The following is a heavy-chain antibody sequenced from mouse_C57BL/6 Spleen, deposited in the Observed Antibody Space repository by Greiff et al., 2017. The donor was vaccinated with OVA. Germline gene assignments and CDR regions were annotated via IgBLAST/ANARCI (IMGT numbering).Heavy chain of an antibody. D-gene: IGHD2-1*01. CDR1: GYAFSSYW. CDR2: IYPGDGDT. Sequence: VKLVESGAELVKPGASVKISCKASGYAFSSYWMNWVKQRPGKGLEWIGQIYPGDGDTNYNGKFKGKATLTADKSSSTAYMQLSSLTSEDSAVYFCARWNGNYPFYYAMDYWGQRTSVTVSS. V-gene: IGHV1-80*01. J-gene: IGHJ4*01. CDR3: ARWNGNYPFYYAMDY.